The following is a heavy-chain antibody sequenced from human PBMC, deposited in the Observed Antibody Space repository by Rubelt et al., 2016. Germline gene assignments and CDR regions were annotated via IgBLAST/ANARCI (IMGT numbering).Heavy chain of an antibody. D-gene: IGHD6-6*01. Sequence: QVQLQESGPGLVKPSETLSLTCTVSGGSISSYYWSWIRQPPGKGLEWIGYIYYTGSTNYNPSLMSRVTISLDTSKNQVSLKLSSVTAADTAVYYCARTGPSTSSIYWGQGTLVTASS. V-gene: IGHV4-59*01. J-gene: IGHJ4*02. CDR3: ARTGPSTSSIY. CDR2: IYYTGST. CDR1: GGSISSYY.